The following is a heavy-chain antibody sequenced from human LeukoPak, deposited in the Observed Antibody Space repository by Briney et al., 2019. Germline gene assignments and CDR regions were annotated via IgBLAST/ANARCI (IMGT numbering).Heavy chain of an antibody. J-gene: IGHJ4*02. CDR2: LSESGGT. Sequence: SETLSLTCAVYSGSFNSYFWSWIRQVPGKGLEWIAELSESGGTNYNPSLKSRVTISMDYSKNQFSLKLTSVTAADTAIYYCGKTDIYFNPIDYWGPGSLVTVSS. CDR1: SGSFNSYF. CDR3: GKTDIYFNPIDY. D-gene: IGHD3-9*01. V-gene: IGHV4-34*01.